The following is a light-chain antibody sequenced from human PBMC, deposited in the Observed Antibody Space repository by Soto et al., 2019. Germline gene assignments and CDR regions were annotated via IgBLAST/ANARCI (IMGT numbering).Light chain of an antibody. Sequence: SRAGPVCGSPGQSNNLSCTWTSTDVGRYNYVSWYQQHPGKAPKLMVYDVSNRPSWVSNRFSGSKSGITASLTISGLQAEDEADYYCTSYTSDSTYVFGTGTKVTVL. J-gene: IGLJ1*01. CDR3: TSYTSDSTYV. CDR2: DVS. CDR1: STDVGRYNY. V-gene: IGLV2-14*01.